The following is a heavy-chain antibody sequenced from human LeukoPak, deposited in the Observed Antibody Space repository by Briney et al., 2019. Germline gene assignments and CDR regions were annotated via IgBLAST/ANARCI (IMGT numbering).Heavy chain of an antibody. CDR2: ISGSSSYM. V-gene: IGHV3-21*01. CDR3: ARYPPGPGGLDI. Sequence: PGGSLRLSCAASGFTFTNYNMNWVRQAPGKGLEWLSSISGSSSYMYYADSVKGRFTISRDNAKNLLYVHMNSLRAEDTAVYYCARYPPGPGGLDIWGQGTMVTVSS. D-gene: IGHD1-14*01. J-gene: IGHJ3*02. CDR1: GFTFTNYN.